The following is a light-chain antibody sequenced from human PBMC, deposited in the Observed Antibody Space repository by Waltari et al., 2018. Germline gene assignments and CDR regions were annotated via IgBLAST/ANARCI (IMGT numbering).Light chain of an antibody. V-gene: IGLV1-51*02. Sequence: QSVSTQPPSVSADPGQRVTISCSGGCPNIGNKYVPCYRQFPGTAPKLLIYENTERPSGIPGRFSGSKSGTSATLDITGLQAGDEADYYCGTWDSSLSGAVFGGGTHLTVL. CDR3: GTWDSSLSGAV. CDR1: CPNIGNKY. J-gene: IGLJ7*01. CDR2: ENT.